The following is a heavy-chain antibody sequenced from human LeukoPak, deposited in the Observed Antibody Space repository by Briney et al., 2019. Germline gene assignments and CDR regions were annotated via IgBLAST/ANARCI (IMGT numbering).Heavy chain of an antibody. CDR2: IRNDGTVQ. CDR1: GFTFSSFG. J-gene: IGHJ4*02. D-gene: IGHD2-15*01. CDR3: AKCEVSFFASFYNVVEK. Sequence: GGSLRLSCAASGFTFSSFGMHWVRRAPGKGLEWMTFIRNDGTVQYYADSVKGRFTVSRDNSKNTLYLQMNSLRAEDTAVYYCAKCEVSFFASFYNVVEKWGQGSLVIVSS. V-gene: IGHV3-30*02.